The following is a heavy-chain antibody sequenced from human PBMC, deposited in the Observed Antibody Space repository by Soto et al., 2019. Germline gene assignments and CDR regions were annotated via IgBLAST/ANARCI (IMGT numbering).Heavy chain of an antibody. Sequence: QVQLQESGPGLVKPSQTLSLTCTVSGGSISSGGYYWSWIRQHPGKGLEWIVYIYYSGSTYYNPSLKSRVTISVDTSKNQFSLKLSSVTAADTAVYYCAREPHDYGDYYYYGMDVWGQGTTVTVSS. J-gene: IGHJ6*02. CDR3: AREPHDYGDYYYYGMDV. V-gene: IGHV4-31*03. D-gene: IGHD4-17*01. CDR2: IYYSGST. CDR1: GGSISSGGYY.